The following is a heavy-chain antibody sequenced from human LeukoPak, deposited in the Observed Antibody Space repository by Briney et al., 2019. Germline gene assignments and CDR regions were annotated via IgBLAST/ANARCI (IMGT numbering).Heavy chain of an antibody. J-gene: IGHJ4*02. CDR3: ARGDVATIFSFDY. V-gene: IGHV1-69*05. Sequence: SVKVSCKASGGTFSSYAISWVRQAPGQGLEGMGGIIPIFGTANYAQKFQGRVTITTDESTSTAYMELSSLRSEDTAVYYCARGDVATIFSFDYWGQGTLVTVSS. D-gene: IGHD5-12*01. CDR1: GGTFSSYA. CDR2: IIPIFGTA.